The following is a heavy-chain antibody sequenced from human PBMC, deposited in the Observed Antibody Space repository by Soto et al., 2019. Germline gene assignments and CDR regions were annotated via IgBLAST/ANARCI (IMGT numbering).Heavy chain of an antibody. D-gene: IGHD4-17*01. J-gene: IGHJ4*02. CDR2: IYYSGST. Sequence: SETLSLTCTVSGGSISSYYWSWIRQPPGKGLEWIGYIYYSGSTNYNPSLKSRVTISVDTPKNQFSLKLSSVTAADTAVYYCAIRTTVTTRLGYWGQGTLVTVSS. CDR3: AIRTTVTTRLGY. CDR1: GGSISSYY. V-gene: IGHV4-59*01.